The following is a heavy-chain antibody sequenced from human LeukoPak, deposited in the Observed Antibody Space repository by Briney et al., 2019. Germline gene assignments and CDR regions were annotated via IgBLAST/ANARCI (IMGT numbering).Heavy chain of an antibody. CDR3: ARVAREVWFGELFYFDY. J-gene: IGHJ4*02. CDR1: GFTFSGYA. D-gene: IGHD3-10*01. CDR2: ISYDGSNK. V-gene: IGHV3-30*04. Sequence: PGGSLRLSCAASGFTFSGYAMHWVRQAPGKGLEWVAVISYDGSNKYYADSVKGRFTISRDNSKNTLYLQMNSLRAEDTAVYYCARVAREVWFGELFYFDYWGQGTLVTVSS.